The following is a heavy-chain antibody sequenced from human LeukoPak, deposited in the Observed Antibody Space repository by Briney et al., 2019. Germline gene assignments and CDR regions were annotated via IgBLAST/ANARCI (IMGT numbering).Heavy chain of an antibody. Sequence: SETLSLTCAVYGGSFSNYYWNWIRQPPGKGLEWLGEINDNGRANYNPSLMSRVTVSVDTSKNQFSLRLTSVTATDTAVYYCARRWNYGRNYYIDVWGKGATVSDPS. J-gene: IGHJ6*03. D-gene: IGHD1-7*01. CDR1: GGSFSNYY. CDR3: ARRWNYGRNYYIDV. V-gene: IGHV4-34*01. CDR2: INDNGRA.